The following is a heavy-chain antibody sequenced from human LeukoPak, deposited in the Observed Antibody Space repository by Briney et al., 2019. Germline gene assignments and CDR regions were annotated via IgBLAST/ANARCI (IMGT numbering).Heavy chain of an antibody. Sequence: SETLSLTCTVSGGSISSHYWSWIRQPPGKGLEWIGYIYYSGSTNYNPSLKSRVTISVDTSKNQFSLKLSSVTAADTAVYYCARGQSNPHRYYYYYYYMDVWGKGTTVTVSS. D-gene: IGHD4-11*01. CDR3: ARGQSNPHRYYYYYYYMDV. V-gene: IGHV4-59*11. CDR2: IYYSGST. J-gene: IGHJ6*03. CDR1: GGSISSHY.